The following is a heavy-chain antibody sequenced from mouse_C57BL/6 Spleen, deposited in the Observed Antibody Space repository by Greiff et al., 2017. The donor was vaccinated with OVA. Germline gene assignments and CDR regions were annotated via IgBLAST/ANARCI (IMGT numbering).Heavy chain of an antibody. CDR3: ARGAGSFDY. CDR1: GYAFSSSW. J-gene: IGHJ2*01. D-gene: IGHD3-3*01. V-gene: IGHV1-85*01. Sequence: QVQLQQSGPELVKPGASVKISCKASGYAFSSSWMNWVKQRPGQGLEWIGWIYPRDGSTKYNEKFKGKATLTVDTSSSTAYMELHSLTSEDSAVYFCARGAGSFDYWGQGTTLTVSS. CDR2: IYPRDGST.